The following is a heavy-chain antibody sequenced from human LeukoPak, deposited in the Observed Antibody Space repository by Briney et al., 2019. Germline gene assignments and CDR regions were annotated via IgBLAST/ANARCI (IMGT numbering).Heavy chain of an antibody. CDR3: ARHTHSRDGYNWVYYMDV. D-gene: IGHD5-24*01. V-gene: IGHV4-4*09. CDR1: GDSISSYY. J-gene: IGHJ6*03. CDR2: ICTSGST. Sequence: SETLSLTCTVSGDSISSYYWSWIRQPPGKGLEWIGYICTSGSTNYNPSLKSRVTISVDTSKNQFSLKLSSVTAADTAVYYCARHTHSRDGYNWVYYMDVWGKGTTVTVSS.